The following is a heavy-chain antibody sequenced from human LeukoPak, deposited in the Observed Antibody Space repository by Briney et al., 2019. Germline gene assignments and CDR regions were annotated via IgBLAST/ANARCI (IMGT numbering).Heavy chain of an antibody. CDR1: GGSISTYY. D-gene: IGHD5-24*01. J-gene: IGHJ5*02. CDR2: IYYRGTT. CDR3: ASLAFGYNNYFDP. V-gene: IGHV4-59*01. Sequence: SETLSLTCTVSGGSISTYYWSWIRQPPGKGLEWIGYIYYRGTTKYNPSLKSRVTISVDTSKNQFSLRLSSVTAAVPAVYFWASLAFGYNNYFDPWGQGTPVTVSS.